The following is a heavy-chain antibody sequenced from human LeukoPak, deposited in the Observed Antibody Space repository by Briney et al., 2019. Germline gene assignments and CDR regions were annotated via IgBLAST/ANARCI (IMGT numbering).Heavy chain of an antibody. CDR1: GGSISSYY. CDR3: ARDRQWVVPLGFYHHGMGV. J-gene: IGHJ6*02. CDR2: IYYSGST. V-gene: IGHV4-59*01. Sequence: SETLSLTCTVSGGSISSYYWSWIRQPPGKGLEWIGYIYYSGSTNYNPSLKSRVTISVDTSKNQFSLKLSSVTAADTAVYYCARDRQWVVPLGFYHHGMGVWGQGTTVTVSS. D-gene: IGHD6-19*01.